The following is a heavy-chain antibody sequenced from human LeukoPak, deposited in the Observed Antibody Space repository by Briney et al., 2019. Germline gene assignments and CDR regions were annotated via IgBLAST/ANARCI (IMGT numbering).Heavy chain of an antibody. CDR1: GGSFSGYY. J-gene: IGHJ6*02. CDR3: ARLQSILTGYYRGYYYYGMDV. V-gene: IGHV4-34*01. CDR2: INHSGST. Sequence: SETLSLTCAVYGGSFSGYYWSWIRQPPGKGLEWIGEINHSGSTNYNPSLKSRVTISVDTSKNQFSLKLSSVTAADTAVYYCARLQSILTGYYRGYYYYGMDVWGQGTTVTVSS. D-gene: IGHD3-9*01.